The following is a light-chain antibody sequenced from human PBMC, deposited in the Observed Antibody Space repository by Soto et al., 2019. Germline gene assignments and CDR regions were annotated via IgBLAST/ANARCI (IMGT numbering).Light chain of an antibody. CDR2: AVS. Sequence: QSALTQPPSASGSPGQSVTISCTGTSTDVGAYNFVSWYQQHPGKAPKLMIYAVSKRPSGVPDRFSGSKSGNTASLTVSGLQADDEADYYCSSYVGNNNLVLGGGTKLTVL. CDR1: STDVGAYNF. V-gene: IGLV2-8*01. CDR3: SSYVGNNNLV. J-gene: IGLJ2*01.